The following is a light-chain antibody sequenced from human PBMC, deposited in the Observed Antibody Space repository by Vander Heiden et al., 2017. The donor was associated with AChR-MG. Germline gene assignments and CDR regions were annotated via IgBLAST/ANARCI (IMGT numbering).Light chain of an antibody. CDR3: QQRYNWPRT. CDR1: QGFLTF. J-gene: IGKJ1*01. Sequence: EIVLTQSPATLSLSPGERATLSCRASQGFLTFLAWYQHKPGQPPRLLISDASNRATGIPARFRGSGSGTDFTLTISTLEPEDFAVYYCQQRYNWPRTFGQGTRVEI. CDR2: DAS. V-gene: IGKV3-11*01.